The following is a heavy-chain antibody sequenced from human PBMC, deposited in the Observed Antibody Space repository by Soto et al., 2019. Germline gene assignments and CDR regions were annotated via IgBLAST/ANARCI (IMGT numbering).Heavy chain of an antibody. V-gene: IGHV3-30-3*01. CDR1: GFTFSSYA. CDR3: AREDYYDSSGYGAFEI. Sequence: GGSLRLSCAASGFTFSSYAMHWVRQAPGKGLEWVAVISYDGSNKYYADSVKGRFTISRDNSKNTLYLQMNSLRAEDTAVYYCAREDYYDSSGYGAFEIWGQGTMVTVSS. J-gene: IGHJ3*02. D-gene: IGHD3-22*01. CDR2: ISYDGSNK.